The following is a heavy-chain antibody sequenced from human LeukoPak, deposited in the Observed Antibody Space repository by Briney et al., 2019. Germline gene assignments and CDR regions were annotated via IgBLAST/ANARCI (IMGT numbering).Heavy chain of an antibody. Sequence: GGSLRLSCTAFGFTFGDYAMSWFRQAPGKGLEWVGFIRSKAYGGTTEYAASVKGRFTISRDDSKSIAYLQMNSLKTEDTAVYYCTRASRGVVVVAATAYWGQGTLVTVSS. J-gene: IGHJ4*02. CDR2: IRSKAYGGTT. D-gene: IGHD2-15*01. CDR1: GFTFGDYA. V-gene: IGHV3-49*03. CDR3: TRASRGVVVVAATAY.